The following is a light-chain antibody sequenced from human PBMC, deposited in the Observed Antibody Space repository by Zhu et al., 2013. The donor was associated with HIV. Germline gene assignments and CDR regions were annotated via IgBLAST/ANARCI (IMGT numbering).Light chain of an antibody. CDR2: GAS. CDR3: QQRSNWALT. V-gene: IGKV3-11*01. CDR1: QSVSTS. J-gene: IGKJ4*01. Sequence: IVLTQSPGTLSLSPGERATLSCRASQSVSTSLAWYQQKPGQAPRLLIYGASNRATGIPARFSGSGSGTDFTLTISSLEPEDFAVYYCQQRSNWALTFGGGTKVEIK.